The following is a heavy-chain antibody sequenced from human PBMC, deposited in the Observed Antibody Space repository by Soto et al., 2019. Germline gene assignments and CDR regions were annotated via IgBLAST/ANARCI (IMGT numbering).Heavy chain of an antibody. CDR1: GDSISTYY. CDR3: AREASRYYDILTGYYDWFDP. CDR2: IHYSGST. Sequence: SETLSLTCTVSGDSISTYYWSWIRQPPGKGLEWIAYIHYSGSTNHNPSLKSRVTISVDTSKNQFSLKLSSVTAADTAVYYCAREASRYYDILTGYYDWFDPWGQGTLVTVSS. J-gene: IGHJ5*02. D-gene: IGHD3-9*01. V-gene: IGHV4-59*01.